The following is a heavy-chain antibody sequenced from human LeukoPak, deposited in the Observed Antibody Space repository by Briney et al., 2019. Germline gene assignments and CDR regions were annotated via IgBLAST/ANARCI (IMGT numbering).Heavy chain of an antibody. CDR2: IKQDGSEK. CDR3: ARDGWSGRNYYYYYMDV. J-gene: IGHJ6*03. CDR1: GFTFSSYW. Sequence: GGSLRLSCASSGFTFSSYWMSWVRQAPGKGLEWVANIKQDGSEKYYVDSVKGRFTISRDNAKNSLYLQMNSLRAEDTAVYYCARDGWSGRNYYYYYMDVWGKGTTVTVSS. V-gene: IGHV3-7*01. D-gene: IGHD3-3*01.